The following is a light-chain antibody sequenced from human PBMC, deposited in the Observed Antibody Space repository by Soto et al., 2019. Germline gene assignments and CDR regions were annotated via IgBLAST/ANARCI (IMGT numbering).Light chain of an antibody. J-gene: IGKJ1*01. V-gene: IGKV3-11*01. Sequence: DIVLTQSPATLSSFLGDRVTLSCRASQYISTRLAWYQHRPGQSPRLLIYHTSLRAAGIPARFSASGSGTDFTLTISDVQPEDFALYYCHQHQSWPRTFGQGTKVDIK. CDR1: QYISTR. CDR2: HTS. CDR3: HQHQSWPRT.